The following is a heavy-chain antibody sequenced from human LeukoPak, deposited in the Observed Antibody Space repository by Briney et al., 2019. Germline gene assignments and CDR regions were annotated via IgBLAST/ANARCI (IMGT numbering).Heavy chain of an antibody. D-gene: IGHD6-13*01. J-gene: IGHJ4*02. CDR1: GGSISNYY. CDR3: ARFSSIAAAFDY. V-gene: IGHV4-4*07. CDR2: IYTSGTT. Sequence: SETLSLTCTVSGGSISNYYWSWIRQPAGKGLEWIGRIYTSGTTHYNPSLKGRVTMSVDTSKNQFSLNLSSVTAADTAVYYCARFSSIAAAFDYWGLGTLVTVSS.